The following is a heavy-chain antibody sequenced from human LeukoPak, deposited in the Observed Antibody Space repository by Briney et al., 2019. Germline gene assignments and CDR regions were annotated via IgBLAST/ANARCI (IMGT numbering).Heavy chain of an antibody. D-gene: IGHD1-26*01. CDR2: IRDSGSST. Sequence: GGSLRLSCAASGFTFSSYAMSWVRQAPGKGLEWVSAIRDSGSSTHYADSVKGRFTTSRDNSKNTLFLQMNSLRAEDTAIYYCAKYGPQDSGSSHFDYWGRGALVTVSS. CDR1: GFTFSSYA. V-gene: IGHV3-23*01. J-gene: IGHJ4*02. CDR3: AKYGPQDSGSSHFDY.